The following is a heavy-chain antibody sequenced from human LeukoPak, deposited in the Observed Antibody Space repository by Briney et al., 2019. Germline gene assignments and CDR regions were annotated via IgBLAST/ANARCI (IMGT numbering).Heavy chain of an antibody. CDR2: INQDGSQK. D-gene: IGHD2-8*01. Sequence: GGSLRLSCAGSGFIFSSHWIGWVRQAPGKGLEWVAHINQDGSQKYYVDSVEGRFTISRDNSKDTLYLQMNSLRAEDTAVYYCAKELYGNPSGYWGQGTRVTVSS. J-gene: IGHJ4*02. CDR1: GFIFSSHW. CDR3: AKELYGNPSGY. V-gene: IGHV3-7*03.